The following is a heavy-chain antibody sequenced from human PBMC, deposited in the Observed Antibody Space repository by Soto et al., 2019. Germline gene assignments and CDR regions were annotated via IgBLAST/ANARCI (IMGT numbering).Heavy chain of an antibody. Sequence: GGSLRLSCAASGFTFSSYGMHWVRQAPGKGLEWVAVIWYDGSNKYYADSVKGRFTISRDNSKNTLYLQMNSLRAEDTAVYYCARDRDAIAAAAQVFDYWGQGTLVTVSS. CDR1: GFTFSSYG. CDR3: ARDRDAIAAAAQVFDY. J-gene: IGHJ4*02. D-gene: IGHD6-13*01. V-gene: IGHV3-33*01. CDR2: IWYDGSNK.